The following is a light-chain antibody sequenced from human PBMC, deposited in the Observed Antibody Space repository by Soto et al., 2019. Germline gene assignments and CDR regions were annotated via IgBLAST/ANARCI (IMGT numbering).Light chain of an antibody. CDR2: GAS. CDR3: QQYGSPVT. Sequence: EIVMTQSPCTLSLSPGERGTLSFRASQSVSSSYLAWYQQKPGQAPRLLIYGASSRATGIPDRFSGSGSGTDFTLTISRLEPEDFAVYYCQQYGSPVTFGQGTKVDI. CDR1: QSVSSSY. V-gene: IGKV3-20*01. J-gene: IGKJ1*01.